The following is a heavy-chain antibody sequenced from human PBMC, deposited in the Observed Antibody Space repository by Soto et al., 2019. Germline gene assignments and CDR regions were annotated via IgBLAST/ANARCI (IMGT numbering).Heavy chain of an antibody. V-gene: IGHV3-66*01. J-gene: IGHJ6*02. Sequence: EVQLVESGGGLVQPGGSLRLSCAASGFGVSNNYMSWVRQAPGKGLEWVSAINSGGNTYYADSMKGRFTISRDNSKNTVYLQMNSGGAEDTAVHYCARGGDSYGDGEYYYYGMDVWGQGTTVNVSS. CDR1: GFGVSNNY. CDR3: ARGGDSYGDGEYYYYGMDV. CDR2: INSGGNT. D-gene: IGHD5-18*01.